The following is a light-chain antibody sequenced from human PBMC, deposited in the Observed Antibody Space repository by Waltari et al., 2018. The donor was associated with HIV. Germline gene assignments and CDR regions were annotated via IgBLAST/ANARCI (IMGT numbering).Light chain of an antibody. V-gene: IGLV2-14*03. CDR1: SRDVADLNF. J-gene: IGLJ3*02. Sequence: QSALTQPASVSGSPGQSITISCTGTSRDVADLNFVAWYQQHPGKAPKLMIYDVSHRSSGIPDRFSGSKSDNTASLTISGLQAEDEADYYCTSYASITSWVFGGGTKVTVL. CDR2: DVS. CDR3: TSYASITSWV.